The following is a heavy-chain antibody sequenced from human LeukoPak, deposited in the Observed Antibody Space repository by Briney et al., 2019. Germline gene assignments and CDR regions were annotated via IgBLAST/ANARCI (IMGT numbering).Heavy chain of an antibody. CDR2: ITSSGNTI. D-gene: IGHD2-15*01. Sequence: KSGGSLRLSCAASGFTFSDYYMSWIRQAPGKGLEWVSYITSSGNTIYYADSVKGRFAISRDNAKNSLYLQMNSLRAEDTAVYYCAKDSGYCSGGSCYSFYSGFDYWGQGTLVTVSS. CDR1: GFTFSDYY. V-gene: IGHV3-11*04. CDR3: AKDSGYCSGGSCYSFYSGFDY. J-gene: IGHJ4*02.